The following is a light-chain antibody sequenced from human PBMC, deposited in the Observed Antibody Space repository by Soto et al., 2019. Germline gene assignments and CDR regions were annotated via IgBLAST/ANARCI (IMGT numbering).Light chain of an antibody. V-gene: IGKV3-20*01. CDR2: GAS. CDR1: QSVSSSY. Sequence: EIVLTQSPGTLSLSPGERATLSCRASQSVSSSYLAWYQQKPGQAPRLLIYGASSRATGIPDRFSGSGSGTDLTLTISSLQPEDFETDACQQTYRTPLTFGGGTKVDIK. CDR3: QQTYRTPLT. J-gene: IGKJ4*01.